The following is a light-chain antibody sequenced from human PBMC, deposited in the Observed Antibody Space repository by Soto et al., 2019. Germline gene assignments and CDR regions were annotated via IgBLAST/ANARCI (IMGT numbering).Light chain of an antibody. V-gene: IGLV2-14*01. Sequence: QSALTQPASVSGSPGQSITISCTGSSSDIGAYNYVSWYQQSPDKAPKLIIYEVSNRPSGISNRFSGSKSGNTASLTISGLQAEDEADYHCSSFTSTTILVFGGGTKLTVL. CDR3: SSFTSTTILV. J-gene: IGLJ2*01. CDR1: SSDIGAYNY. CDR2: EVS.